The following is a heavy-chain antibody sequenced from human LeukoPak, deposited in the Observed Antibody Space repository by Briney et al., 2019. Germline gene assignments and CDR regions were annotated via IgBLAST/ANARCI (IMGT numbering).Heavy chain of an antibody. CDR1: GGSISSYY. V-gene: IGHV4-39*07. CDR3: ARDGVHYYDSSGYSY. Sequence: PSETLSLTCTVSGGSISSYYWGWIRQPPGKGLEWIGSIYYSGSTYYNPSLKSRVTISVDTSKNQFSLKLSSVTAADTAVYYCARDGVHYYDSSGYSYWGQGTLVTVSS. D-gene: IGHD3-22*01. CDR2: IYYSGST. J-gene: IGHJ4*02.